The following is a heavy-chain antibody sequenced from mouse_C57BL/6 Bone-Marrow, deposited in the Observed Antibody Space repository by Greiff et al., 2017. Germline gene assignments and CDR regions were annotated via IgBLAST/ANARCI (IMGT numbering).Heavy chain of an antibody. Sequence: QVQLQQPGAELVMPGASVKLSCKASGYTFTSYWMHWVKQRPGQGLEWIGEIDPSDSYTNYNQKFKGKSTLTVDKSSSTAYMQLSSLTSEDSAVXYCARWGYGSPPGSYDVWAQGPRSPSPQ. V-gene: IGHV1-69*01. CDR2: IDPSDSYT. CDR1: GYTFTSYW. J-gene: IGHJ1*03. CDR3: ARWGYGSPPGSYDV. D-gene: IGHD1-1*01.